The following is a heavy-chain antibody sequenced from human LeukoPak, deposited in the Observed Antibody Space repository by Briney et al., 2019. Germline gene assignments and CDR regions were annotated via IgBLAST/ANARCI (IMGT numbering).Heavy chain of an antibody. Sequence: SETLSLTCAVYGGSFSGYYWSWIRHPPGKGLEWIGEINHSGSTNYNPSLKSRVTISVDTSKNQFSLKLSSVTAADTAVYYCARGRGSSRDPYDPWGQGTLVTVSS. CDR1: GGSFSGYY. CDR2: INHSGST. V-gene: IGHV4-34*01. D-gene: IGHD6-13*01. CDR3: ARGRGSSRDPYDP. J-gene: IGHJ5*02.